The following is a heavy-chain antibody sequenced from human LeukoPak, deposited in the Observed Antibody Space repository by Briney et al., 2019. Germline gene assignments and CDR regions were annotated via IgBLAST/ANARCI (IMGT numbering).Heavy chain of an antibody. J-gene: IGHJ4*02. CDR2: IYYSGST. CDR3: ARWSSGRSSYYFDY. D-gene: IGHD3-10*01. CDR1: GGSISSGDYY. V-gene: IGHV4-30-4*01. Sequence: PSQTLSLTCTVSGGSISSGDYYWSWIRQPPGKGLEWIGYIYYSGSTYYNPSLKSRVTISVDKSKNQFSLRLSSVTAADTAVYYCARWSSGRSSYYFDYWGQGTLVTVSS.